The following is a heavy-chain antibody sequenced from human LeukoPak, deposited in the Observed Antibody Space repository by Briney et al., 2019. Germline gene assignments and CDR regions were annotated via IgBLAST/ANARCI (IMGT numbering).Heavy chain of an antibody. CDR2: IYHSGST. CDR3: AREHSGYDFPGRDYYYMDV. V-gene: IGHV4-38-2*02. D-gene: IGHD5-12*01. CDR1: GYSISSGYY. Sequence: SETLSLTCTVSGYSISSGYYWGWIRQPPGKGLEWIGSIYHSGSTYYNPSLKSRVTISVDTSKNQFSLKLSSVTAADTAVYYCAREHSGYDFPGRDYYYMDVWGKGTTVTVSS. J-gene: IGHJ6*03.